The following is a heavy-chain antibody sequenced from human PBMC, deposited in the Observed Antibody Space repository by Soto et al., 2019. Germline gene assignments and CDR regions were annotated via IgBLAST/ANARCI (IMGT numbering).Heavy chain of an antibody. J-gene: IGHJ3*02. V-gene: IGHV3-30*18. CDR1: GFTFSTYG. CDR3: AKESYYDSSDYNDFDI. CDR2: ISYDGSDK. D-gene: IGHD3-22*01. Sequence: PGGSLRVSCAASGFTFSTYGMHWVRQAPGKGLEWVAVISYDGSDKYYADSVKGRFTISRDSSKNMLYLQMNSLRAEDTAIYYCAKESYYDSSDYNDFDIWGPRTLDTLS.